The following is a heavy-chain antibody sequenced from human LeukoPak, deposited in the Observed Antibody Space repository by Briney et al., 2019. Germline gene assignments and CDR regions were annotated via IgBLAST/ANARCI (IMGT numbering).Heavy chain of an antibody. CDR1: GGSISSSSYY. J-gene: IGHJ4*02. D-gene: IGHD1-26*01. Sequence: ASETLSLTCTVSGGSISSSSYYWSWVRQPAGKELEWIGRIYASGKTDYNPYTPSLKSRVAMSLDTSKNQVSLYLTSVTAADTAMYFCARSFSEKFYFESWGQGTLVTVSS. V-gene: IGHV4-61*02. CDR3: ARSFSEKFYFES. CDR2: IYASGKT.